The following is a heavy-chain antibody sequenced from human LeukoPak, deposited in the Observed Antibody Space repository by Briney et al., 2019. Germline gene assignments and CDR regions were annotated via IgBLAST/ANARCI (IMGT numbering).Heavy chain of an antibody. CDR3: ARGIAAAGPGRY. D-gene: IGHD6-13*01. CDR1: GFTFDDYA. V-gene: IGHV3-9*03. Sequence: PGRSLRLSCAASGFTFDDYAMHWVRQAPGKGLEWVSGISWNSGSIGYVDSVKGRFTISRDNAKNFLYLQMNSLRAEDMALYYCARGIAAAGPGRYWGQGTLVTVSS. J-gene: IGHJ4*02. CDR2: ISWNSGSI.